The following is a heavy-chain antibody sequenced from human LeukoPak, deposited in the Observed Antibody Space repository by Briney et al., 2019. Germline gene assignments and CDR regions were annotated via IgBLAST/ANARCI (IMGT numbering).Heavy chain of an antibody. V-gene: IGHV3-33*01. Sequence: GRSLRLSCAASGFTFSSYCMHWVRQAPGKGLEWVAVIWYDGSNKYYADSVKGRFTISRDNSKNTPYLQMNSLRAEDTAVYYCARDAFTMVRGVIITGYYFDYWGQGTLVTVSS. CDR1: GFTFSSYC. CDR2: IWYDGSNK. J-gene: IGHJ4*02. D-gene: IGHD3-10*01. CDR3: ARDAFTMVRGVIITGYYFDY.